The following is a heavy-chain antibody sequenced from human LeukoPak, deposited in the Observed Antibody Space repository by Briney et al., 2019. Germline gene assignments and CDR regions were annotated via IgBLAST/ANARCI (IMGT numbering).Heavy chain of an antibody. J-gene: IGHJ4*02. V-gene: IGHV3-21*01. CDR3: ATKTHGPFDH. CDR1: GFSFSSFN. Sequence: GGSLRLSCAASGFSFSSFNLYWVRQAPGKGLEWVSSSVTSGSTYYAGSVKGRFTISRDSAKNSLFLQMSSLSAEDTAVYYCATKTHGPFDHWGQGTPVTVSS. D-gene: IGHD4-23*01. CDR2: SVTSGST.